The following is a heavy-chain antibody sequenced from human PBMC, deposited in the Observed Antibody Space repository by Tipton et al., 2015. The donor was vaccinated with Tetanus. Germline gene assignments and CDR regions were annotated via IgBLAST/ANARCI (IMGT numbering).Heavy chain of an antibody. J-gene: IGHJ4*02. CDR2: ISASGDST. V-gene: IGHV3-23*01. Sequence: SLRLSCAASGFTFSSYSMTWVRQSPGNGLEWVSAISASGDSTYYADFVKGRFIISRDTSKNTLYLQMNSLRAEDTAVYYCARSASPFDYWGQGTLVTVSS. CDR3: ARSASPFDY. CDR1: GFTFSSYS.